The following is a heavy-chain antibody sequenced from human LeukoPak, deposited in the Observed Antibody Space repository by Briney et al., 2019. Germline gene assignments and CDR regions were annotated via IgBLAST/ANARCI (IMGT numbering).Heavy chain of an antibody. D-gene: IGHD1-1*01. CDR3: ARAQPGGYFDY. CDR1: GGSISSYY. V-gene: IGHV4-59*01. J-gene: IGHJ4*02. CDR2: IYYSGST. Sequence: PSETLSLTCTVSGGSISSYYWSWIRQPPGKGLEWIGYIYYSGSTNYNPSLKSRVTISVDTSKNQFSLKLSSVTAADTAVYYCARAQPGGYFDYWGQGTLVTVSS.